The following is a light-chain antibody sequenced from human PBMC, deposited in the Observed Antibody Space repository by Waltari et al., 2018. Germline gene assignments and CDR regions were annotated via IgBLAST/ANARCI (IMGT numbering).Light chain of an antibody. V-gene: IGLV3-21*03. CDR1: NIGGNS. CDR2: DDS. Sequence: SYVLTQTASVSVATGKTARITGEGHNIGGNSVHLYQLRPGQAPVLVVHDDSDRPSGIPERFSGSNSGNTATLTISGVEVGDEGDYYCQVWEGSSDHYVFGTGTAVSV. J-gene: IGLJ1*01. CDR3: QVWEGSSDHYV.